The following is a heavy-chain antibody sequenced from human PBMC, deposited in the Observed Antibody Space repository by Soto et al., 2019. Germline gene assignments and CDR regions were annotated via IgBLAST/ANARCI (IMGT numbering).Heavy chain of an antibody. CDR3: ARRYGSDSGWLDC. J-gene: IGHJ4*02. CDR1: GGPIISYY. Sequence: SDTLFLTCPFSGGPIISYYWSWILQPPGKGLEWIGYIYYSGSTNYNPSLKSRVTISVDTSKNQFSLKLSSVTAADTAVYYCARRYGSDSGWLDCWGQGTLVTVSS. D-gene: IGHD5-12*01. V-gene: IGHV4-59*08. CDR2: IYYSGST.